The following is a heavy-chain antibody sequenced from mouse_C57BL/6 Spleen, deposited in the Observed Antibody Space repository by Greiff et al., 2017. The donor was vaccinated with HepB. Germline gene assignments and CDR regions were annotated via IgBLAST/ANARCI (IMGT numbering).Heavy chain of an antibody. CDR1: GFSLTSYG. Sequence: QVQLQQSGPGLVQPSQSLSITCTVSGFSLTSYGVHWVRQSPGKGLEWLGVIWSGGSTDYNAAFISRLSISKDNYKSQVFIKMNSLQADDTAIYYCARSGSSYGFGVWGTGTTVTVSS. V-gene: IGHV2-2*01. D-gene: IGHD1-1*01. J-gene: IGHJ1*03. CDR2: IWSGGST. CDR3: ARSGSSYGFGV.